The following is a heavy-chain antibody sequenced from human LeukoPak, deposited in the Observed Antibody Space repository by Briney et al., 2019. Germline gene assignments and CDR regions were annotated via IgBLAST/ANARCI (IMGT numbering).Heavy chain of an antibody. CDR2: IRYDGSNK. V-gene: IGHV3-30*02. Sequence: GGSLRLSCAASGFTFSSYGMHWVRQAPGKGLEWVAFIRYDGSNKYYADSVKGRFTISRDNSKNTLYLQMNSLRAEDTAVYYCARDPGDDYGDWGAAFDIWGQGTMVTVSS. D-gene: IGHD4-17*01. J-gene: IGHJ3*02. CDR1: GFTFSSYG. CDR3: ARDPGDDYGDWGAAFDI.